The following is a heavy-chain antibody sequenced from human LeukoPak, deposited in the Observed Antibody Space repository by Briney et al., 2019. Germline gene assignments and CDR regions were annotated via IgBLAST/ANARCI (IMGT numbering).Heavy chain of an antibody. D-gene: IGHD2-2*01. CDR3: ARLVVFRSYFDY. V-gene: IGHV3-53*01. CDR2: IYSGGST. CDR1: GFTVSSNY. Sequence: GGSLRLSCAASGFTVSSNYMSWVRQAPGKGLEWVSVIYSGGSTYYADSVKCRFTISRDNSKNTLYLQTNSLRAEDTAVYYCARLVVFRSYFDYWGQGTLVTVSS. J-gene: IGHJ4*02.